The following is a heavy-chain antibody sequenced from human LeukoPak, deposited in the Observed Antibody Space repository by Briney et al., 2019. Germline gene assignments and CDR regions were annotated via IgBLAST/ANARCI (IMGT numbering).Heavy chain of an antibody. J-gene: IGHJ3*02. CDR2: IIPIFGTA. CDR3: ARGVHKFYYDSSDYQPFAFDI. D-gene: IGHD3-22*01. Sequence: SVKVSCKASGGTFSNSAISWVRQAPGQGLEWMGGIIPIFGTANYAQRFQGRVTITADESTTTAYMEVSSLRSEDTAVYYCARGVHKFYYDSSDYQPFAFDIWGQGTMVTISS. V-gene: IGHV1-69*13. CDR1: GGTFSNSA.